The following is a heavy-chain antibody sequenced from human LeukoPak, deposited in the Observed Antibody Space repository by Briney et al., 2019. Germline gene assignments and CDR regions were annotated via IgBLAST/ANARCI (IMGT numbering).Heavy chain of an antibody. CDR2: ISGSGGST. CDR3: AKETSHYDYVWGSYRDYYFDY. V-gene: IGHV3-23*01. D-gene: IGHD3-16*02. J-gene: IGHJ4*02. CDR1: GFTFSSYG. Sequence: GGSLRLSCAASGFTFSSYGMSWVRQAPGKGLEWVSAISGSGGSTYYADSVKGRFTISRDNSKNTLYLQMNSLRAEDTAVHYCAKETSHYDYVWGSYRDYYFDYWGQGTLVTVSS.